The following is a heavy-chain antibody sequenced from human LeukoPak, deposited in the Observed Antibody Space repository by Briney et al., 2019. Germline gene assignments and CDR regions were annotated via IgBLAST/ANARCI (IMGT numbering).Heavy chain of an antibody. D-gene: IGHD6-13*01. J-gene: IGHJ6*02. Sequence: GGSLRLSCAASGFIFSSYAMYWVRQAPGKGLEWVAVLSYDENNKYYADSVKGRFTISRDNSKNTLYLQMNSLRAEDTAVYYCARDRRSIAAAGTPRMDVWGQGTTVTVSS. V-gene: IGHV3-30-3*01. CDR3: ARDRRSIAAAGTPRMDV. CDR1: GFIFSSYA. CDR2: LSYDENNK.